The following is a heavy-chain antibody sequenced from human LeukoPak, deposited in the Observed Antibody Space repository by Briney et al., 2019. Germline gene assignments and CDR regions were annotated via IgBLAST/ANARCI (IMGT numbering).Heavy chain of an antibody. CDR1: GGSFSGYY. CDR3: PPSLAYCGGDCYSGYYLDY. D-gene: IGHD2-21*02. J-gene: IGHJ4*02. V-gene: IGHV4-34*01. CDR2: INHSGSP. Sequence: SETLSLTCAVYGGSFSGYYWSWIREPPGKGLEWIGEINHSGSPNYNPSLISRVTISVDTSKTQFSLKLSSLTSADTAVYYCPPSLAYCGGDCYSGYYLDYWGQGTLVTVSS.